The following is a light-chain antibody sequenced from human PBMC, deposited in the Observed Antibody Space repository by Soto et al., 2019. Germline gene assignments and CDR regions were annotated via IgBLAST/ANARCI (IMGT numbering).Light chain of an antibody. V-gene: IGLV1-44*01. CDR2: RNH. CDR1: RSNIGTYT. CDR3: AAWDDSLRAVV. Sequence: QSALTQSPSASGTPGQRVTISCSGSRSNIGTYTVNWYQQLPGTAPTLLIFRNHQRPSGVPDRFSGSKSGTSASLAISGPQSEDEADYYCAAWDDSLRAVVFGGGTTLTVL. J-gene: IGLJ2*01.